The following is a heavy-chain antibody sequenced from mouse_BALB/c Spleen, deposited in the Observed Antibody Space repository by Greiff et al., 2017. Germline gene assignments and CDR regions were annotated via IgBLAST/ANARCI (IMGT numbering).Heavy chain of an antibody. Sequence: EVHLVESGPGLVKPSQSLSLTCTVTGYSITSDYAWNWIRQFPGNKLEWMGYISYSGSTSYNPSLKSRISITRDTSKNQFFLQLNSVTTEDTATYYCARGHYYYYFDYWGQGTTLTVSS. J-gene: IGHJ2*01. D-gene: IGHD1-2*01. CDR2: ISYSGST. CDR1: GYSITSDYA. CDR3: ARGHYYYYFDY. V-gene: IGHV3-2*02.